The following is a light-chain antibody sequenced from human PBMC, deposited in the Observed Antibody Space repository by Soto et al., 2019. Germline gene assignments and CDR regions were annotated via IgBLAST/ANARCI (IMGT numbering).Light chain of an antibody. Sequence: QSALTQPASVSGSPGQSITISCTGTSSDVGGHNHVSWYQQYPGKAPKLMIYDVSNRPSGVSNRFSGSKSGNTASLTISGLQAEDEADYYCNSYTSSRTYVFGTGTKLTFL. V-gene: IGLV2-14*01. CDR3: NSYTSSRTYV. J-gene: IGLJ1*01. CDR1: SSDVGGHNH. CDR2: DVS.